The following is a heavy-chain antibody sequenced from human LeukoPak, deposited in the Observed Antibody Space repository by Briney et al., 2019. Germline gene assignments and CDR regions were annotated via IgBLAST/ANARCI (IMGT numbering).Heavy chain of an antibody. D-gene: IGHD1-26*01. CDR2: ISGSGLST. J-gene: IGHJ5*02. CDR3: ARGTYGLRIDNWFDP. CDR1: GFTFSSYA. Sequence: TGGSLGLSCAASGFTFSSYAMSWVRQAPGKGLERVSAISGSGLSTYYADSVKGRFTISRDNSKNTLHLQMNNLRAEDTAVYYCARGTYGLRIDNWFDPWGQGTLVTVSS. V-gene: IGHV3-23*01.